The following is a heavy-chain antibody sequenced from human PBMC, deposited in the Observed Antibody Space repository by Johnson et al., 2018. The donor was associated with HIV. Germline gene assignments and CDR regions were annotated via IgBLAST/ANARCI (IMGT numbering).Heavy chain of an antibody. Sequence: MQLVESGGGLVQPGGSLRLSCAASGFTVSSNYMSWVRQAPGKGLECVSLIYSGGSTYYADSVKGRFTISRDNSKNTLYLQMTSLRAEDTALYYCARGRGGDPIAFDIWGKGQWSPSLQ. CDR1: GFTVSSNY. J-gene: IGHJ3*02. V-gene: IGHV3-66*01. CDR2: IYSGGST. CDR3: ARGRGGDPIAFDI. D-gene: IGHD3-16*01.